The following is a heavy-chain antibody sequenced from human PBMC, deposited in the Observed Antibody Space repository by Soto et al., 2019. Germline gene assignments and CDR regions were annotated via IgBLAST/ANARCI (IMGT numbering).Heavy chain of an antibody. CDR3: ARQQLLAFYYALDV. CDR1: GGSISGYY. D-gene: IGHD2-2*01. V-gene: IGHV4-59*01. CDR2: IYYRGST. J-gene: IGHJ6*02. Sequence: SETLSLTCTVSGGSISGYYWSWIRQSPGKGLECIGYIYYRGSTNYNPSLKSRVTMSVDTSRNQFSLKVNSVTAADTAVYYCARQQLLAFYYALDVWGQGTTVTVSS.